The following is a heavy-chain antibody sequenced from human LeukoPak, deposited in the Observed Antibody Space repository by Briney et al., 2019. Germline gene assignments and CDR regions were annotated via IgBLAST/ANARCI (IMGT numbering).Heavy chain of an antibody. CDR3: ARRYCSGGSCFYFYFDY. J-gene: IGHJ4*02. CDR2: IYYSGST. Sequence: SETLSLTCTVSGSSISSYYWSWIRQPPGQGLEWIGYIYYSGSTKYNPSLKSRVAISVDTSKNQFSLKLSSVTAADTAVYYRARRYCSGGSCFYFYFDYWGQGTLVTVSS. V-gene: IGHV4-59*01. D-gene: IGHD2-15*01. CDR1: GSSISSYY.